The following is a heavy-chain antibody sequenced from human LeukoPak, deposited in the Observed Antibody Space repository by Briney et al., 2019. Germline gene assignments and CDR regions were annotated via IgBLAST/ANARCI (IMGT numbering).Heavy chain of an antibody. CDR3: ARDWYHAIDY. CDR2: INSDGINT. CDR1: GFTFSNYW. Sequence: PGGSLRLSCAASGFTFSNYWMHWVRHAPGKGLVWVSRINSDGINTSYADSVKGRFTISRDNAKNTLYLQMNSLRVEDTAIYYCARDWYHAIDYWGQGALVTVSS. V-gene: IGHV3-74*01. J-gene: IGHJ4*02. D-gene: IGHD1-14*01.